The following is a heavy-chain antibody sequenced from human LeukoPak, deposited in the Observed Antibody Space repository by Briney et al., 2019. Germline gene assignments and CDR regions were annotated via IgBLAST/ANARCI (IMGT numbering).Heavy chain of an antibody. CDR2: ISYDGSNK. D-gene: IGHD4-17*01. Sequence: TGGSLRLSCAASGFTFSSYAMHWVRQAPGKGLEWVAVISYDGSNKYYADSVKGRFTISRDNSKNTLYLQMNSLRAEDTAVYYCARTDYGNDYWGQGTLVTVSS. J-gene: IGHJ4*02. V-gene: IGHV3-30*14. CDR3: ARTDYGNDY. CDR1: GFTFSSYA.